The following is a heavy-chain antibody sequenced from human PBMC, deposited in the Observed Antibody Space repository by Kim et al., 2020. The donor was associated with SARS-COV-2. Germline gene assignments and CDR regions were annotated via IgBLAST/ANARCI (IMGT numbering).Heavy chain of an antibody. CDR3: ARAGVAVAPWAFDI. V-gene: IGHV3-21*01. Sequence: GGSLRLSCAASGFTFSSYSMNWVRQAPGKGLEWVSSISSSSSYIYYADSVKGRFTISRDNAKNSLYLQMNSLRAEDTAVYYCARAGVAVAPWAFDIWGQGTMVTVSS. CDR2: ISSSSSYI. J-gene: IGHJ3*02. CDR1: GFTFSSYS. D-gene: IGHD6-19*01.